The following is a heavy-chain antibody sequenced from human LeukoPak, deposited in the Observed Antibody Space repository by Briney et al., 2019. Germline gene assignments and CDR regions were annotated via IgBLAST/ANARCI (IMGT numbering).Heavy chain of an antibody. CDR2: IYHSGST. V-gene: IGHV4-38-2*02. CDR3: ARDESGYSYGYSAY. CDR1: GYSISSGYY. Sequence: SETLSLTCTVSGYSISSGYYWGWIRPPPGKGLEWIGSIYHSGSTYYNPSLKSRVTISVDTSKNHFSLKLSSVTAADTAVYYCARDESGYSYGYSAYWGQGTLVTVSS. D-gene: IGHD5-18*01. J-gene: IGHJ4*02.